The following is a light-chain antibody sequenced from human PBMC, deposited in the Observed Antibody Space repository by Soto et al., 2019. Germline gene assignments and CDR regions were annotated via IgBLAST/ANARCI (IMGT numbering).Light chain of an antibody. CDR1: HRVSSY. J-gene: IGKJ1*01. V-gene: IGKV3-15*01. CDR3: QQYGSSPGT. Sequence: EIVMTQSPATLSVSPGERATLSCRASHRVSSYLGWYKQKPGQAPRLLLYATSTRATGIPARFSGSGSGTEFTLTISSLQSEDFAVYYCQQYGSSPGTFGQGTKVDIK. CDR2: ATS.